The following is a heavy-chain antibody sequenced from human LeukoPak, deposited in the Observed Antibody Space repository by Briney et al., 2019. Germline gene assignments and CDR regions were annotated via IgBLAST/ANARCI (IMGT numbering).Heavy chain of an antibody. CDR3: ARDLVDTXMIANWFDP. CDR2: INPNSGGT. J-gene: IGHJ5*02. CDR1: GYTFTGYY. D-gene: IGHD5-18*01. Sequence: ASVKVSCKASGYTFTGYYMHWVRQAPGQGLEWMGWINPNSGGTNYAQKFQGRVTMTRDTSISTAYMELSRLRSDDTAVYYCARDLVDTXMIANWFDPWGQGTLVTVSS. V-gene: IGHV1-2*02.